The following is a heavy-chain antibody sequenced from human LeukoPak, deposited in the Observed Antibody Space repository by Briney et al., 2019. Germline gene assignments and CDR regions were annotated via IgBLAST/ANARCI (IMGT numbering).Heavy chain of an antibody. CDR3: ARDTLGEGEDANYAVYYFDY. D-gene: IGHD4/OR15-4a*01. CDR2: ISGSGGST. V-gene: IGHV3-23*01. CDR1: GFTFSSYA. J-gene: IGHJ4*02. Sequence: GGSLRLSCAASGFTFSSYAMSRVRQAPGKGLEWVSAISGSGGSTYYADSVKGRFTISRDNSKNTLYLQMNSLRADDTAVYYCARDTLGEGEDANYAVYYFDYWGQGTVVTVSS.